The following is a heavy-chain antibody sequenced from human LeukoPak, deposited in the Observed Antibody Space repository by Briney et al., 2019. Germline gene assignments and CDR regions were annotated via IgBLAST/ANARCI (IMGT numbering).Heavy chain of an antibody. D-gene: IGHD6-19*01. V-gene: IGHV1-69*13. CDR2: IIPIFGTA. CDR1: GGTFSSYA. Sequence: GASVKVSCKASGGTFSSYAISWVRQAPGQGLEWMGGIIPIFGTANYAQKFQGRVTITADGSTSTAYIELSSLRSEDTAVYYCARGDANSGVVGSWFDPWGQGTLVTVSS. J-gene: IGHJ5*02. CDR3: ARGDANSGVVGSWFDP.